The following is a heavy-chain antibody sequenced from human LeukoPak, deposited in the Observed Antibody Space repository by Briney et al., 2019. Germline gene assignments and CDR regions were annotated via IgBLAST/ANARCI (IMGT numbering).Heavy chain of an antibody. CDR1: GYTFTGYY. CDR2: INPNSGSP. J-gene: IGHJ4*02. V-gene: IGHV1-2*02. CDR3: GKVATDY. D-gene: IGHD5-12*01. Sequence: ASVKVSCKASGYTFTGYYIHWVRQAPGQGLEGMGLINPNSGSPNYAQKFQDRVTMTRDTSISTVYMEMTRLRSDDTAVYYCGKVATDYWGQGTLVTVSS.